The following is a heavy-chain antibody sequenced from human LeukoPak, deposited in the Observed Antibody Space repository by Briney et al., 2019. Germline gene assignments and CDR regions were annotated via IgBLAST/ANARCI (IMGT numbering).Heavy chain of an antibody. J-gene: IGHJ4*02. D-gene: IGHD3-22*01. CDR2: ISGSGGNT. CDR1: GFTFSSYA. CDR3: AKGVSYDADSSCHY. V-gene: IGHV3-23*01. Sequence: GGSLRLSCAASGFTFSSYAMTWVRQAPGKGLEWVSVISGSGGNTYSADSVKGRFTISRDNSKNTLYLQMNSLRAEDTAVYYCAKGVSYDADSSCHYWGQGTLVTVSS.